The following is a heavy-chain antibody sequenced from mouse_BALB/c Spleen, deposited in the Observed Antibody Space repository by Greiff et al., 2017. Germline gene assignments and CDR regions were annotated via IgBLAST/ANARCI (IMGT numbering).Heavy chain of an antibody. CDR3: ASYGNYGGYYAMDY. J-gene: IGHJ4*01. D-gene: IGHD2-1*01. CDR1: GYSITSGYY. CDR2: ISYDGSN. Sequence: EVKVEESGPGLVKPSQSLSLTCSVTGYSITSGYYWNWIRQFPGNKLEWMGYISYDGSNNYNPSLKNRISITRDTSKNQFFLKLNSVTTEDTATYYCASYGNYGGYYAMDYWGQGTSVTVSS. V-gene: IGHV3-6*02.